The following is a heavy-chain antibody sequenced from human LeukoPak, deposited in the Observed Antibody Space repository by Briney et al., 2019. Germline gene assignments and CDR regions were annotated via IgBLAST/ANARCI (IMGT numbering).Heavy chain of an antibody. D-gene: IGHD3-22*01. Sequence: ASVKVSCKASGYTFTGYYMHWVRQAPGQGLEWMGWINPNSGGTDYAQKFQGRVTMTRDTSISTTYMELSRLRSDDTAVYYCARAEVLSDNSGYYEDYWGQGTLVTVSS. CDR2: INPNSGGT. V-gene: IGHV1-2*02. CDR1: GYTFTGYY. J-gene: IGHJ4*02. CDR3: ARAEVLSDNSGYYEDY.